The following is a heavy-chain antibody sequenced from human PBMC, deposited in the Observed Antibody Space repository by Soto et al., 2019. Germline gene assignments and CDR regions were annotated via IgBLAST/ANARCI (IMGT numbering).Heavy chain of an antibody. CDR3: ASTVTTPTFDY. V-gene: IGHV4-38-2*01. J-gene: IGHJ4*02. D-gene: IGHD4-4*01. Sequence: SETLSLTCAVSGYSISSGYYWGWIRQPPGKGLEWIGSIYHSGSTYYNPSLKSRVTISVDTSKNQFSLKLSSVTAADTAVYYCASTVTTPTFDYWGQGTLVTVSS. CDR2: IYHSGST. CDR1: GYSISSGYY.